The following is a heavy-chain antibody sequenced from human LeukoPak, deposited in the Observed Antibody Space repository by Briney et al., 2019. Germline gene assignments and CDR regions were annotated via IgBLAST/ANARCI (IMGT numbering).Heavy chain of an antibody. Sequence: GGSLRLSCAASGFTFSSYEMNWVRQAPGKGLEWVSYISSSGSTIYYADSVKGRFTISRDNAKNSLYLQMNSLRAEDTAVYYCARGQQWLVRNWFDPWGQGTLVTVSS. D-gene: IGHD6-19*01. CDR3: ARGQQWLVRNWFDP. V-gene: IGHV3-48*03. J-gene: IGHJ5*02. CDR1: GFTFSSYE. CDR2: ISSSGSTI.